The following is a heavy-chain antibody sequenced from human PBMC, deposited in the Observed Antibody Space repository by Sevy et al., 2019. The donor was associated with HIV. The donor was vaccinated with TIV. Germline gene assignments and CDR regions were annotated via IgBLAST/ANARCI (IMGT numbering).Heavy chain of an antibody. J-gene: IGHJ4*02. CDR1: GYTLTQLS. CDR2: FDPEDGET. CDR3: ATGREYYEGNSGYFDY. D-gene: IGHD3-3*01. V-gene: IGHV1-24*01. Sequence: ASVKVSCKLSGYTLTQLSMHWVRQAPGKGLEWLGSFDPEDGETIYAQKFQGRFTMTEETSTDTAYMELSSLRSEDTAVYYCATGREYYEGNSGYFDYWGQGTLVTVS.